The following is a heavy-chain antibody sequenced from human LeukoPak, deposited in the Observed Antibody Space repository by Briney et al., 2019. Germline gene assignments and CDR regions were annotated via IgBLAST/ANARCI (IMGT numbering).Heavy chain of an antibody. J-gene: IGHJ4*02. CDR1: GFTFSSYD. D-gene: IGHD3-22*01. CDR3: AKSVSSGYYYGFDY. CDR2: ISGSGDST. Sequence: GRSLRLSCAASGFTFSSYDTHWVRQAPGKGLEWVSAISGSGDSTHYADSVKGRFTISRDNSKNTLYLQMNSLGAEDTAVYYCAKSVSSGYYYGFDYWGQGTLVTASS. V-gene: IGHV3-23*01.